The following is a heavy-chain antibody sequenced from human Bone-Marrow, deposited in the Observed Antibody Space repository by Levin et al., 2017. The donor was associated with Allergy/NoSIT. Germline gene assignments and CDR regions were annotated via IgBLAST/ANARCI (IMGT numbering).Heavy chain of an antibody. V-gene: IGHV3-23*01. D-gene: IGHD6-13*01. Sequence: GESLKISCAASGFTFSNCAMTWVRQAPGKGLEWVSGISNSGGSTYYADSVKGRFTISRDNSRNTLYLQMNSLRAEDTAVYYCAKGIGRSWYRGYGMDVWGQGTTVTASS. CDR1: GFTFSNCA. CDR2: ISNSGGST. J-gene: IGHJ6*02. CDR3: AKGIGRSWYRGYGMDV.